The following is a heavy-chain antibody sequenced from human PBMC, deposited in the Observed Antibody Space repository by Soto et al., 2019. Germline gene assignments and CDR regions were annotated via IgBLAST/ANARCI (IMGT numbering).Heavy chain of an antibody. CDR1: GGSISSYY. D-gene: IGHD4-17*01. CDR2: IYYSGST. CDR3: ARRKLDYGDYPLSFDY. V-gene: IGHV4-59*08. Sequence: QVQLQESGPGLVKPSETLSLTCTVSGGSISSYYWSWIRQPPGKGLEWIGYIYYSGSTNYNPSLKSRVTISVDTSKNQFSLKLSSVTAADTAVYYCARRKLDYGDYPLSFDYWGQGTLVTVSS. J-gene: IGHJ4*02.